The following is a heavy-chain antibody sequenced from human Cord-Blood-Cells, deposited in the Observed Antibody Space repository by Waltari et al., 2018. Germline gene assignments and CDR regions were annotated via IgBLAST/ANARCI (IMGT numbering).Heavy chain of an antibody. CDR1: GGPFSSSA. CDR3: ARDPPATYCGGDCYSDY. CDR2: IIPILGIA. Sequence: QVQLVQSGAEVKKPGSSVKVSCKASGGPFSSSAISWVRQAPGQGLEWMGGIIPILGIANYAQKFQGRVTITADESTSTAYMELSSLRSEDTAVYYCARDPPATYCGGDCYSDYWGQGTLVTVSS. J-gene: IGHJ4*02. D-gene: IGHD2-21*02. V-gene: IGHV1-69*04.